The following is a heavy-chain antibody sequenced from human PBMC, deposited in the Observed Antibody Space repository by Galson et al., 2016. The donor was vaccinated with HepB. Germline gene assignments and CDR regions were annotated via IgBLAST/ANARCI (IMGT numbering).Heavy chain of an antibody. CDR3: ARSSGSYDQPFDS. Sequence: SVKVSCKASGYTFTDYYIHWVRQAPGQGLEWMGRVNPKTGGTNSAQKFQGWVTMSRDTSIITAYMELSRLRSDDTAVYYCARSSGSYDQPFDSWGQGTLVTVSS. V-gene: IGHV1-2*04. J-gene: IGHJ4*02. CDR2: VNPKTGGT. CDR1: GYTFTDYY. D-gene: IGHD3-22*01.